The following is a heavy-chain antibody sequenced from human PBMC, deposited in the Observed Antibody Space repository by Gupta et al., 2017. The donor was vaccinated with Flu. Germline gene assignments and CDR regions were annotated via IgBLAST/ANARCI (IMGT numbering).Heavy chain of an antibody. D-gene: IGHD3-22*01. CDR3: VRDSSGSY. Sequence: EVQLVESGGDLVQPGGSLRLSCEASGFTFSSHWMQWVRQASGKGLVGVSRVNPDGSFTTYADSVKGRFTISRDNAKNTLFLQLNSLRAEDTAVYYCVRDSSGSYWGRGTQVTVSS. V-gene: IGHV3-74*01. CDR1: GFTFSSHW. J-gene: IGHJ4*02. CDR2: VNPDGSFT.